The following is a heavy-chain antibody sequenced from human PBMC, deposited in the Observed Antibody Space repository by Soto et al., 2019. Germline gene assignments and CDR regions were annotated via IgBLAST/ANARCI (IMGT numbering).Heavy chain of an antibody. CDR3: ARVCSGGTCHGIPLDH. CDR2: IGPFSANT. V-gene: IGHV1-18*04. J-gene: IGHJ4*02. D-gene: IGHD2-15*01. CDR1: GYTFTNYG. Sequence: QIVLVQSEGEVKKPGASVKVSCKASGYTFTNYGHSWLRQAPGQGLEWMGWIGPFSANTKYAQKFEDRVTLTRDTSTRTVYMELRTLRSDDTAMYFCARVCSGGTCHGIPLDHWGQGTLVTVSS.